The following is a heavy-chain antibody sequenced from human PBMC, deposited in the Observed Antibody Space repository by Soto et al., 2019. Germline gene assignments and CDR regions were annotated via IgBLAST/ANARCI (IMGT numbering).Heavy chain of an antibody. CDR3: ASEEGTMFGVVSPPHNRFEA. V-gene: IGHV1-2*02. Sequence: ASVKVSCKASGYTFTGYYMHWVRQSPGQGXEWMGWISPNSGGTNYAQKFQGRVTMTRDTSISTAYMELSRLRSDDTAVYYCASEEGTMFGVVSPPHNRFEAWGQGTL. CDR1: GYTFTGYY. J-gene: IGHJ5*02. D-gene: IGHD3-3*01. CDR2: ISPNSGGT.